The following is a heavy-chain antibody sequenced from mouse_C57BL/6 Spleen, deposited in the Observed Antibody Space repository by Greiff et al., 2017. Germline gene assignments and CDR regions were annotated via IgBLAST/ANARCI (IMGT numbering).Heavy chain of an antibody. Sequence: VMLVESGAELVKPGASVKMSCNASGYTFTTYPIEWMKQNHGKSLEWIGNFHPYNDDTRYNEKFKGKATLTVEKSSSTVYLELSRLTSDDSAVYYCARRYYSNYWYFDVWGTGTTVTVSA. CDR3: ARRYYSNYWYFDV. D-gene: IGHD2-5*01. CDR2: FHPYNDDT. J-gene: IGHJ1*03. V-gene: IGHV1-47*01. CDR1: GYTFTTYP.